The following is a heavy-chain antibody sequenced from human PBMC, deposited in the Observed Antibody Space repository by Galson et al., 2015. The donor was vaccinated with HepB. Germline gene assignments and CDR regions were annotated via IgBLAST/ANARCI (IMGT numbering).Heavy chain of an antibody. J-gene: IGHJ2*01. Sequence: SVKVSCKASGGTFSSYAISWVRQAPGQGLEWMGRIIPILGIANYAQKFQGRVTITADKSTSTAYMELSSLRSEDTAVYYCARGPLGFGKSSLLYWYFDLWGRGTLVTVSS. CDR2: IIPILGIA. D-gene: IGHD3-10*01. V-gene: IGHV1-69*04. CDR1: GGTFSSYA. CDR3: ARGPLGFGKSSLLYWYFDL.